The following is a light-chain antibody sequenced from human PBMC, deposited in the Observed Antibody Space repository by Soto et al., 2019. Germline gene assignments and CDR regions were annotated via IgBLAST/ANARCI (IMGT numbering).Light chain of an antibody. V-gene: IGKV3-20*01. CDR3: QQYADLPYT. CDR1: QTLTTRF. J-gene: IGKJ2*01. CDR2: GAS. Sequence: EIVLPQSPGTLSLSPGERATLSCMASQTLTTRFLAWYQQKPGQAPRLLIYGASSSATGIPDRFSGSGSGTEYTLTISRLEPEDFAVYSCQQYADLPYTFGQGTSLELK.